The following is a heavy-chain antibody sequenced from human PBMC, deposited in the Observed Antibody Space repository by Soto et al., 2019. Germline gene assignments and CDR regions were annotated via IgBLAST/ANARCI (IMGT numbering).Heavy chain of an antibody. J-gene: IGHJ6*03. CDR2: ISNTAITD. Sequence: GGSLRLSCVASGFICIDYSMTWMRQAPGGGLDFVAFISNTAITDYYADSVKGRFTISRDNARNSVYLKMDSLRAEDAAVYYCARDLNQMISHKHYYYYLDVCGTGTTVTLSS. V-gene: IGHV3-11*01. CDR1: GFICIDYS. D-gene: IGHD3-16*01. CDR3: ARDLNQMISHKHYYYYLDV.